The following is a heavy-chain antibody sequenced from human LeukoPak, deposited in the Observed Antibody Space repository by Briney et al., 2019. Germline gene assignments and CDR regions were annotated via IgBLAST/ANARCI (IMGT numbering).Heavy chain of an antibody. CDR1: GFTFSNYW. V-gene: IGHV3-7*01. CDR3: ARDVASDDYGFDY. Sequence: GGSLRLSCAAAGFTFSNYWMSWVRQAPGKGLEWVANIKQDGSEKYYVDSVKGRFTISRDNAKNSLYLQMNSLRAEDTAVYYCARDVASDDYGFDYWGQGTLVTVSS. CDR2: IKQDGSEK. D-gene: IGHD4-17*01. J-gene: IGHJ4*02.